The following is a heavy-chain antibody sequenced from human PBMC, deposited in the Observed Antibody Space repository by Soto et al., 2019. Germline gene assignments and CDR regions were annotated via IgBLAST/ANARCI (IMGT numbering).Heavy chain of an antibody. J-gene: IGHJ6*04. CDR3: AKDRGRYDFWSGGLASYYYGMDV. Sequence: RLSCAASGFTFSSYGMHWVRQAPGKGLEWVAVISYDGSNKYYADSVKGRFTISRDNSKNTLYLQMNSLRAEDTAVYYCAKDRGRYDFWSGGLASYYYGMDVWGEGTTVPASS. CDR1: GFTFSSYG. D-gene: IGHD3-3*01. CDR2: ISYDGSNK. V-gene: IGHV3-30*18.